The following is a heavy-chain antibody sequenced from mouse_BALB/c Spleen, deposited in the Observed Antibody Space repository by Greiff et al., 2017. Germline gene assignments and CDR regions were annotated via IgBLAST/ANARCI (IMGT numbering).Heavy chain of an antibody. CDR2: IRSKSNNYAT. CDR3: VRQVVATRYAMDY. Sequence: EVMLVESGGGLVQPKGSLKLSCAASGFTFNTYAMNWVRQAPGKGLEWVARIRSKSNNYATYYADSVKDRFTISRDDSQSMLYLQMNNLKTEDTAMYYCVRQVVATRYAMDYWGQGTSVTVSS. D-gene: IGHD1-1*01. CDR1: GFTFNTYA. V-gene: IGHV10-1*02. J-gene: IGHJ4*01.